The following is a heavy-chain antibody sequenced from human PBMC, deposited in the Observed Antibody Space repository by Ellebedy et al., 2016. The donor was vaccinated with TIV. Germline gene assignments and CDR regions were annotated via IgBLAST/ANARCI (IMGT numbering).Heavy chain of an antibody. CDR1: GYTLTELS. CDR3: STVRYQVLGDYFQH. CDR2: FDPEDGET. Sequence: AASVKVSCKASGYTLTELSMHWVRQAPGKGLEWMGGFDPEDGETIYAQKFQGRVTMTEDTSTDTAYMELSSLRSEDTAVYYCSTVRYQVLGDYFQHWGQGTLVTVSS. D-gene: IGHD2-2*01. V-gene: IGHV1-24*01. J-gene: IGHJ1*01.